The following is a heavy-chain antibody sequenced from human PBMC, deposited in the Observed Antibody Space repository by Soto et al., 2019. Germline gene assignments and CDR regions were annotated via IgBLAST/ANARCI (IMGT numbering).Heavy chain of an antibody. CDR2: IHYSGTT. CDR1: GTSISSYY. V-gene: IGHV4-59*01. CDR3: ARYNSYAIDY. D-gene: IGHD2-8*01. J-gene: IGHJ4*02. Sequence: SETLSLTFTVSGTSISSYYWSWIRQPPGKGLEWIANIHYSGTTNYNPSLASRVTLSVDTSKNQFSLKMTSVTAADRAMYFCARYNSYAIDYWGRGTLVTVSS.